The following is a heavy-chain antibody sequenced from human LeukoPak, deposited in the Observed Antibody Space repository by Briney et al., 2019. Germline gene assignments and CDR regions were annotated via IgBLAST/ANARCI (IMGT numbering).Heavy chain of an antibody. J-gene: IGHJ4*02. Sequence: GRSLRLSCAASGFTFSSYGMHWVRQAPGKGLEWVAVIPYDGSNKYYADSVKGRFTISRDNSKNTLYLQMNSLRAEDTAVYYCAKDPEYYYDSSGYIDYWGQGTLVTVSS. CDR1: GFTFSSYG. CDR3: AKDPEYYYDSSGYIDY. V-gene: IGHV3-30*18. D-gene: IGHD3-22*01. CDR2: IPYDGSNK.